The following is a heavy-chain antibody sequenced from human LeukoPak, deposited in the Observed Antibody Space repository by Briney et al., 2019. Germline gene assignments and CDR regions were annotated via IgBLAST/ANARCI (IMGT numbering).Heavy chain of an antibody. D-gene: IGHD2-15*01. J-gene: IGHJ4*02. CDR2: IKEEGSEK. CDR3: ARWGYCTGGSCYRYDS. CDR1: GFTLSNYW. V-gene: IGHV3-7*01. Sequence: GGSLRLSCGASGFTLSNYWMRWVRQAPGKGLEWVANIKEEGSEKYYVDCVKGGYTISRDNAQNSLSLQMNSLRAEDTAVYYCARWGYCTGGSCYRYDSWGQGTLVTVSS.